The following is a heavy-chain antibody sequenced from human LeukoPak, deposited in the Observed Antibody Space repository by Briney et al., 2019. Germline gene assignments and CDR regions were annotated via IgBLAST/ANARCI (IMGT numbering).Heavy chain of an antibody. CDR3: ARGCLGGRHALEI. V-gene: IGHV3-11*01. CDR2: ISRTGYKV. Sequence: PGGSLRLSCVASGFMFSDDYMTWVRQAPGKGLEWVSCISRTGYKVYYADSVKGRFTISRDNAKNSLSLQMNSLRAEDTALYYCARGCLGGRHALEIWGQGTMVTVSS. J-gene: IGHJ3*02. D-gene: IGHD3-16*01. CDR1: GFMFSDDY.